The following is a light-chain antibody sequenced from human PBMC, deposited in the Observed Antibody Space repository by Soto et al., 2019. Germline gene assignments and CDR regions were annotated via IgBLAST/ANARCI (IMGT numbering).Light chain of an antibody. J-gene: IGKJ5*01. V-gene: IGKV3-15*01. CDR3: QQYNTWHRRG. CDR1: QSVSNN. CDR2: GAF. Sequence: EIVMTQSPATLSVSPGERATLSCRASQSVSNNLAWYQQKPGQAPRLIIYGAFTRANGIPARFSGSGSGTEFTLTLSSLQSEDFAVYYCQQYNTWHRRGFGQGTRLEIK.